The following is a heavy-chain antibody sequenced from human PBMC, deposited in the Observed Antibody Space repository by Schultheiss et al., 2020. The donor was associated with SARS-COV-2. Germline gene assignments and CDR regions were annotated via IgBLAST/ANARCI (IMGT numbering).Heavy chain of an antibody. Sequence: GGSLRLSCAASGFTFSDHYMTWIRQAPGKGLEWVSYISSSGSTIYYADSVKGRFTISRDNAKNSLYLQMNSLRAEDTAVYYCARNAARLITRAQFDYWGQGTLVTVSS. CDR2: ISSSGSTI. J-gene: IGHJ4*02. V-gene: IGHV3-11*04. D-gene: IGHD6-6*01. CDR3: ARNAARLITRAQFDY. CDR1: GFTFSDHY.